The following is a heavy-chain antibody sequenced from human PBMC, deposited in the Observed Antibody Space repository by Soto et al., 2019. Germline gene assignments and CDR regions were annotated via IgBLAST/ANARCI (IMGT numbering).Heavy chain of an antibody. V-gene: IGHV1-69*02. Sequence: QVQLVQSGAEVKKPGSSVKVSCKASGGTFSSYTISWVRQPPGQGLEWMGRIIPILGIANYAQKFQGRVTITADKSTSTAYMELSSLRSEDTAVYYCARGGRYYDSSGSKGGFDPWGQGTLVTVSS. CDR1: GGTFSSYT. CDR3: ARGGRYYDSSGSKGGFDP. J-gene: IGHJ5*02. D-gene: IGHD3-22*01. CDR2: IIPILGIA.